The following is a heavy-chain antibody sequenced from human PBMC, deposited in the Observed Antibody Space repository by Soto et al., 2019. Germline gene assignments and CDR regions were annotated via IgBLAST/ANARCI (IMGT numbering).Heavy chain of an antibody. J-gene: IGHJ5*02. CDR3: ARDRPVKAKSGSLTS. CDR2: ISFDGSNQ. CDR1: GFIFSNYG. V-gene: IGHV3-30*03. Sequence: PGGSLRLSCAASGFIFSNYGMHWVRQAPGKGLEWVAVISFDGSNQYYTDSVKGRFTISRDNSKNTLYLQMNSLRTEDTAVYYCARDRPVKAKSGSLTSWGQGTPVTVSS.